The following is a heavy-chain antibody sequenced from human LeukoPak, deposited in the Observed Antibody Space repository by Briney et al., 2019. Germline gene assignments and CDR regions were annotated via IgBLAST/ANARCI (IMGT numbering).Heavy chain of an antibody. CDR1: GFTSSSYW. V-gene: IGHV3-7*03. CDR2: INHNGNVN. Sequence: GGSLRLSCAASGFTSSSYWMNWARQAPGMGLEWVASINHNGNVNYYVDSVKGRFTISRDNAKNSLYLQMSNLRAEDTAVYFCARGGGLDVWGQGATVTVSS. J-gene: IGHJ6*02. CDR3: ARGGGLDV. D-gene: IGHD3-16*01.